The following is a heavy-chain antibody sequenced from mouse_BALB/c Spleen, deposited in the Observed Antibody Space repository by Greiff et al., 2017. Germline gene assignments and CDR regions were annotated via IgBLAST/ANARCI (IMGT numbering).Heavy chain of an antibody. CDR3: ARDLAYSSFAY. D-gene: IGHD2-10*01. Sequence: EVQLQESGGGLVKPGGSLKLSCAASGFTFSDYYMYWVRQTPEKRLEWVATISDGGSYTYYPDSVKGRFTISRDNAKNNLYLQMSSLKSEDTAMYYCARDLAYSSFAYWGQGTLVTVSA. CDR1: GFTFSDYY. CDR2: ISDGGSYT. V-gene: IGHV5-4*02. J-gene: IGHJ3*01.